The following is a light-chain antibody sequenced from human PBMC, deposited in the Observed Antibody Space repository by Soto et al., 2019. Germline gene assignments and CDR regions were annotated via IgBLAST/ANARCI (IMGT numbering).Light chain of an antibody. V-gene: IGLV3-21*02. CDR1: NIRSKS. Sequence: SYELTQPPSVSVAPGQTAKITCGGNNIRSKSVHWYQQKPGQAPVLVVHDDSDRPSGIPERFSGSNSGNTATLTISRVEAEDEAEYFCQVWDRNSDNYVFGNGKKVTVL. J-gene: IGLJ1*01. CDR3: QVWDRNSDNYV. CDR2: DDS.